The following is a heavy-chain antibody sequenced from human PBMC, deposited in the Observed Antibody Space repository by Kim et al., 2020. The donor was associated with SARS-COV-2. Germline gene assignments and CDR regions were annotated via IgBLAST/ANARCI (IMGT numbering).Heavy chain of an antibody. D-gene: IGHD6-19*01. Sequence: SETLSLTCTVSGGSISSSSYYWGWIRQPPGKGLEWIGSIYYSGSTYYNPSLKSRVTISVDTSKNQFSLKLSSVTAADTAVYYCARHLKGSGITAGRGTKFDYWGQGTLVTVSS. V-gene: IGHV4-39*01. CDR2: IYYSGST. CDR3: ARHLKGSGITAGRGTKFDY. CDR1: GGSISSSSYY. J-gene: IGHJ4*02.